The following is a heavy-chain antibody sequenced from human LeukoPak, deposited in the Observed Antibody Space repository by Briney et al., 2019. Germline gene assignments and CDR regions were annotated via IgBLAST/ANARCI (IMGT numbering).Heavy chain of an antibody. D-gene: IGHD6-13*01. J-gene: IGHJ2*01. Sequence: SETLSLTCTVSGGSISSSSYYWGWIRQPPGKGLEWIVCIYYSGSTYYNPSLKSRVTISVDTSKNQFSLKLSSVTAADTAVYYCARVQAYSSSWHHRGYFDLWGRGTLVTVSS. CDR3: ARVQAYSSSWHHRGYFDL. CDR1: GGSISSSSYY. V-gene: IGHV4-39*07. CDR2: IYYSGST.